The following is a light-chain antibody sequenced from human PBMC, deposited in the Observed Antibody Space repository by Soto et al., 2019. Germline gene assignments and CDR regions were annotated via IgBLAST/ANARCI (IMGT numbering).Light chain of an antibody. CDR3: AAWDDSLSGYV. CDR2: RNN. V-gene: IGLV1-47*01. Sequence: QSVVTQPPSASGTPGQRVTISCSGSNSNIGGNYVYWYQQLPGTAPKLLIYRNNQRPSGVPDRFSGSKSGTSASLAFSGLRSEDEADYYCAAWDDSLSGYVFGPGTKLTVL. CDR1: NSNIGGNY. J-gene: IGLJ1*01.